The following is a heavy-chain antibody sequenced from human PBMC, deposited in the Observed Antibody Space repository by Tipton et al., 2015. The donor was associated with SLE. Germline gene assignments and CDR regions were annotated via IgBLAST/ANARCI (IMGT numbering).Heavy chain of an antibody. D-gene: IGHD3-22*01. J-gene: IGHJ3*02. CDR3: NYYDSSGYPPSDAFDI. CDR2: IYYSGST. V-gene: IGHV4-39*07. Sequence: LRLSCAASGFTFSSYEMNWVRRAPGKGLEWIGSIYYSGSTYYNPSLKSRVTISVDTSKNQFSLKLSSVTAADTAVYYCNYYDSSGYPPSDAFDIWGQGTMVTVSS. CDR1: GFTFSSYE.